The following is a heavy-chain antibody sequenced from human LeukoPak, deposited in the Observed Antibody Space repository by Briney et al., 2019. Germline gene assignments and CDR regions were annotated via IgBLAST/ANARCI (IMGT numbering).Heavy chain of an antibody. Sequence: GGSLRLSCAASGFTLSNYNMNWVRQAPGKGLEWISYISRSSSTIYYADSVKGRFTISRDNSKNTLYLQMNSLRAEDTAVYYCARDWGYSSGWYAGIVDYWGQGTLVTVSS. CDR3: ARDWGYSSGWYAGIVDY. V-gene: IGHV3-48*01. CDR2: ISRSSSTI. CDR1: GFTLSNYN. J-gene: IGHJ4*02. D-gene: IGHD6-19*01.